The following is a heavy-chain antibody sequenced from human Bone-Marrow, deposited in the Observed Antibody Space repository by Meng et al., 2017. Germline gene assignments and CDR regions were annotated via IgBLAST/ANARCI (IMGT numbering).Heavy chain of an antibody. CDR3: ARGFLDYYDSSGYYYVD. CDR1: GYTFTSYD. V-gene: IGHV1-8*01. J-gene: IGHJ4*02. CDR2: MNPNSGNT. Sequence: ASVKVSCKASGYTFTSYDINWVRQATGQGLEWMGWMNPNSGNTGYAQKFQGRVTMTRNTSISTAYMELSSLRSEDTAVYYCARGFLDYYDSSGYYYVDWGQGTLVTSPQ. D-gene: IGHD3-22*01.